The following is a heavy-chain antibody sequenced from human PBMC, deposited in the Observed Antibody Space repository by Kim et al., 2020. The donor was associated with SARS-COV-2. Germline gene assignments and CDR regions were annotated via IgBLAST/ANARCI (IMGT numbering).Heavy chain of an antibody. V-gene: IGHV4-39*01. J-gene: IGHJ4*02. Sequence: YNPSLKSRVTISVDTSKNQFSLKLSSVTAADTAVYYCARQGSGWYDNFDYWGQGTLVTVSS. D-gene: IGHD6-19*01. CDR3: ARQGSGWYDNFDY.